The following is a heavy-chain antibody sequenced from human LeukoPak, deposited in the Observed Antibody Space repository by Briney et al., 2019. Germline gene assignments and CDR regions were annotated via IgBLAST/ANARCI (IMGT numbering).Heavy chain of an antibody. D-gene: IGHD1-26*01. CDR2: ISSSSSTI. CDR3: ARDRYSGSYDFDY. CDR1: GFTFSSYS. Sequence: PGGSLRLSCAASGFTFSSYSMNWVRQAPGKGLEWVSYISSSSSTIYYADSVKGRFTISRDNAKNSLYLQMNSLGAEDTAVYYCARDRYSGSYDFDYWGQGTLVTVSS. J-gene: IGHJ4*02. V-gene: IGHV3-48*01.